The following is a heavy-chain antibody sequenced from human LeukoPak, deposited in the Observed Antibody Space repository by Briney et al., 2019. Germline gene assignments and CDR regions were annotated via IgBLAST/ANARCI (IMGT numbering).Heavy chain of an antibody. J-gene: IGHJ3*01. CDR1: GFIFGRDW. Sequence: GXSLRLSCAVSGFIFGRDWMSWVRQAPGKGLEWVATISPDGSEKFYVDAVKGRFIISRDNVKNSLYVQLNSLRADDTAVYYCARYYDPPVGDAFDLWGQGTMVTVSS. V-gene: IGHV3-7*01. CDR3: ARYYDPPVGDAFDL. CDR2: ISPDGSEK. D-gene: IGHD3-16*01.